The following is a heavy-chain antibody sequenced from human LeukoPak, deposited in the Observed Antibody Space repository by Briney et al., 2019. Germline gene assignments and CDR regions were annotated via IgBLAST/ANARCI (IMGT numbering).Heavy chain of an antibody. CDR2: INYSGST. Sequence: SETLSLTCTVSGGSVSSTTYFWSWNRQPPGKGLEWIASINYSGSTYYNPSLKSRVTISVDTSENQFSLKLSSVTAADTAVYYCARCVVYGSGKYYFDYWGRGTLVTVSS. J-gene: IGHJ4*02. V-gene: IGHV4-39*01. CDR1: GGSVSSTTYF. CDR3: ARCVVYGSGKYYFDY. D-gene: IGHD3-10*01.